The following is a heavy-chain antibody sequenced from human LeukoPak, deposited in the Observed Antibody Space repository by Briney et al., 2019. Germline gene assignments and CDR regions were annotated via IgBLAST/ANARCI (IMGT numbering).Heavy chain of an antibody. CDR1: GFTFSSFA. D-gene: IGHD3-22*01. CDR2: ISGSGGFT. V-gene: IGHV3-23*01. CDR3: AKYRAPDSGGLLGKPYLDS. Sequence: GGSLRLSCAASGFTFSSFAMSWVRQAPGKGLQWVSTISGSGGFTYYPDSVKGRFTISRDSSKNTVYLQVNSLSAEDTAVYYCAKYRAPDSGGLLGKPYLDSWGQGALVTVPS. J-gene: IGHJ4*02.